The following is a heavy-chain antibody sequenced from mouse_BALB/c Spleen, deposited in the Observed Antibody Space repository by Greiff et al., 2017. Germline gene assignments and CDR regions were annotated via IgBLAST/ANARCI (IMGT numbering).Heavy chain of an antibody. CDR2: IRNKANGYTS. D-gene: IGHD2-14*01. J-gene: IGHJ2*01. Sequence: EVKLVESGGGLVQPGGSLRLSCATSGFTFTDYYMSWVRQPPGKALEWLGFIRNKANGYTSEYSASVKGRFTISRDNSPSILYLQMNTLGAEDSATYYCARDGGYDGRTGFDYWGQGTTLTVSS. V-gene: IGHV7-3*02. CDR1: GFTFTDYY. CDR3: ARDGGYDGRTGFDY.